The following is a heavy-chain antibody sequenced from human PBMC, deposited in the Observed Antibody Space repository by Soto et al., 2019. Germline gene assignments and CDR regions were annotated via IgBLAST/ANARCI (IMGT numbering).Heavy chain of an antibody. CDR1: GGSIRTYY. CDR3: PAGIASAGGDAFDI. CDR2: IYYMGTT. V-gene: IGHV4-59*01. Sequence: QVQLQESGPGLVKPSETLSLICSVSGGSIRTYYWSWIRQPPGTGLEGSGHIYYMGTTNYNPSPKSPVTTSADTSKHHLPLRLTSVTAADTAVFCCPAGIASAGGDAFDIWGQGTKVAVSS. D-gene: IGHD6-13*01. J-gene: IGHJ3*02.